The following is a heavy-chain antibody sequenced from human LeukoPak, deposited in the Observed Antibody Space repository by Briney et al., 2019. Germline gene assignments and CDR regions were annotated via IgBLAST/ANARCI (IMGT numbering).Heavy chain of an antibody. Sequence: ASVKVSCKASGYTFTSYGISWVRQAPGQGLEWMRWISAYNGNTNYAQKLQGRVTMTTDTSTSTAYMELRSLRSDDTAVYYCARDIGPRYCSGGSCYSGDYWGQGTLVTVSS. J-gene: IGHJ4*02. V-gene: IGHV1-18*01. CDR1: GYTFTSYG. CDR2: ISAYNGNT. CDR3: ARDIGPRYCSGGSCYSGDY. D-gene: IGHD2-15*01.